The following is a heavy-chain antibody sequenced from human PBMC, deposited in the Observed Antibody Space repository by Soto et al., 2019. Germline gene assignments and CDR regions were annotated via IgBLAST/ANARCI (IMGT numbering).Heavy chain of an antibody. CDR1: AVPFSSYA. D-gene: IGHD3-3*01. V-gene: IGHV3-23*01. CDR3: AKGGYYDFWSGYYRYFSYGMHV. J-gene: IGHJ6*02. Sequence: LSGPASAVPFSSYAMSWVRQATGTGLEWVSAISGSGGSTYYADAVKGRFTISRDNSKNTLYLQMNSLRAEDTAVYYCAKGGYYDFWSGYYRYFSYGMHVWAQGTTVTVSS. CDR2: ISGSGGST.